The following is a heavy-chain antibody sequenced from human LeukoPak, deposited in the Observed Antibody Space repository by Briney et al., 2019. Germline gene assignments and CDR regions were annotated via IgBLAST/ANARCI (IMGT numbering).Heavy chain of an antibody. V-gene: IGHV3-48*04. Sequence: GGSLRLSCAASGFTFSSYSMNWVRQAPGKGLEWVSYISSASGSIYYADSVKGRFTISRDNAKNSLFLQMNSLRAEDTAVYYCAKDLYYYDSSGYSFYFDYWGQGTLVTVSS. CDR2: ISSASGSI. J-gene: IGHJ4*02. D-gene: IGHD3-22*01. CDR1: GFTFSSYS. CDR3: AKDLYYYDSSGYSFYFDY.